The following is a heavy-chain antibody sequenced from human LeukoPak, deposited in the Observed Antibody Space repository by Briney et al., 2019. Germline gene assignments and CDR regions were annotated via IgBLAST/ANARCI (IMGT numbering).Heavy chain of an antibody. CDR1: GYIFTSDG. D-gene: IGHD2-2*03. V-gene: IGHV7-4-1*02. J-gene: IGHJ4*02. CDR3: AKVDRGD. Sequence: ASVKVSCKASGYIFTSDGMNWARQAPGQGLEWMGRIDTNTGNPTYAQGFTGRFVFSLDTSISTAYLHITSLKAEDTAVYYCAKVDRGDWGQGTLVTVSS. CDR2: IDTNTGNP.